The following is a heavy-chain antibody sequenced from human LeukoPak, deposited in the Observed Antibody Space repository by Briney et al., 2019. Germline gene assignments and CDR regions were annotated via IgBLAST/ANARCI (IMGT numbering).Heavy chain of an antibody. Sequence: ASVKVSCKASGYTFSRNGVSWVRQAPGQGLEWLGWISPYNGNTNYAQKFQGRVIVTTDTSTSTTYMELRSLTSDDTAVYYCVRRPVEAMGFFDYWGQGTLVTVSS. CDR2: ISPYNGNT. D-gene: IGHD6-19*01. CDR1: GYTFSRNG. CDR3: VRRPVEAMGFFDY. V-gene: IGHV1-18*01. J-gene: IGHJ4*02.